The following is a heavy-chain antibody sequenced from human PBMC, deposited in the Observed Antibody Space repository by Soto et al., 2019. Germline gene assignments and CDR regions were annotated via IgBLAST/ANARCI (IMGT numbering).Heavy chain of an antibody. Sequence: EVQLVESGGGLVQPGGSLRLSCAASGLTFSSYWMHWVRQAPGKGLVWVSRINSDGSSTGYADSVKGRFTISRDNSKNTLYLQMNSLRAEDTAVYYCAMSHTGTTDYWGQGNLVTVSS. J-gene: IGHJ4*02. CDR2: INSDGSST. V-gene: IGHV3-74*01. D-gene: IGHD4-17*01. CDR3: AMSHTGTTDY. CDR1: GLTFSSYW.